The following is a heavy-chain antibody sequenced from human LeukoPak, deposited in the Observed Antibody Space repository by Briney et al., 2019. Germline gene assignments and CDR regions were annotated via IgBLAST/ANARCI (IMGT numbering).Heavy chain of an antibody. CDR3: ARGYSGRSWFDP. Sequence: SETLSLTCAVYGGSFSGYYWSGIRQPPGKGLEWIGEINHSGSTNYNPSLKSRVTISVDTSKNQFSLKLSSVTAADTAVYYCARGYSGRSWFDPWGQSTLVTVSS. D-gene: IGHD3-10*01. CDR2: INHSGST. J-gene: IGHJ5*02. V-gene: IGHV4-34*01. CDR1: GGSFSGYY.